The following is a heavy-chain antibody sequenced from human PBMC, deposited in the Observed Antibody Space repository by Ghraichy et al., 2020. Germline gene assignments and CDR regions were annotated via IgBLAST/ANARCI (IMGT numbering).Heavy chain of an antibody. CDR1: GGSISSNDDY. CDR3: ARHHWRGNDAFDI. CDR2: IFYNGNV. D-gene: IGHD3-16*01. V-gene: IGHV4-39*01. Sequence: SETLSLTCTVSGGSISSNDDYWGWIRQPPGKGLEWIGSIFYNGNVYYNPSLKSRVTISVDTSKNQFSLKLSSVTAADTAVYYCARHHWRGNDAFDIWGQGILVTVSS. J-gene: IGHJ3*02.